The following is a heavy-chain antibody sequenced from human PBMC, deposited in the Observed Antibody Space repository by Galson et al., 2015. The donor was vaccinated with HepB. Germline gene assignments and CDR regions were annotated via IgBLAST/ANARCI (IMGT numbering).Heavy chain of an antibody. D-gene: IGHD6-13*01. CDR1: GGSISSSSYY. CDR3: VSPLGATGYSRGNWYFDL. CDR2: IYYSGST. V-gene: IGHV4-39*01. J-gene: IGHJ2*01. Sequence: ETLSLSCTVSGGSISSSSYYWGWIRQPPGRGLEWIGCIYYSGSTHYNPSLKSRVTISVDTSKNQFSLKLSSVTAADTAMYYCVSPLGATGYSRGNWYFDLWGRGTLVTVSS.